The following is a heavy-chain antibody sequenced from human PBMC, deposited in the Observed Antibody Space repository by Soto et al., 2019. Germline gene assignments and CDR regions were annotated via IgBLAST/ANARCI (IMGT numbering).Heavy chain of an antibody. J-gene: IGHJ4*02. CDR2: ISYSGNT. D-gene: IGHD6-13*01. Sequence: PSETLSLTCTVSGGSIISGYWSWIRQPPGKGLEWIGYISYSGNTNYNPSLKSRVTMSVDTPKNQFSLRLSSVTTADTAVYYCATRGSSWWESLDFWGQGTRVTVSS. V-gene: IGHV4-59*01. CDR1: GGSIISGY. CDR3: ATRGSSWWESLDF.